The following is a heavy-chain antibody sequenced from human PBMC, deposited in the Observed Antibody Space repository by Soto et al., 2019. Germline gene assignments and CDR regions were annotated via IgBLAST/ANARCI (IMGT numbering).Heavy chain of an antibody. CDR2: INAGNGNT. D-gene: IGHD4-17*01. Sequence: ASVKVSCKASGYTFTSYAMHWVRQAPGQRLEWMGWINAGNGNTKYSQKFQGRVTITRDKSASTAYMELSSLRSEDTAVYYCARTYEAYGSGAFDIWGQGTMVTVSS. J-gene: IGHJ3*02. V-gene: IGHV1-3*01. CDR3: ARTYEAYGSGAFDI. CDR1: GYTFTSYA.